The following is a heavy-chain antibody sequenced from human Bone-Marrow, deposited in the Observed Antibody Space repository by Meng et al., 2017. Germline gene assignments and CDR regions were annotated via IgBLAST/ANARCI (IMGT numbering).Heavy chain of an antibody. CDR2: INNSGGST. CDR3: AKRISYSVSWLVAFDF. D-gene: IGHD6-13*01. J-gene: IGHJ3*01. Sequence: GESLKISCAASGFTFSSYLMNWVRQASEKGLAWVSVINNSGGSTYYADSVKSRLTISRDDSKHTVSLQMSGMIGEDTAIYYCAKRISYSVSWLVAFDFWGQGTMVTVSS. CDR1: GFTFSSYL. V-gene: IGHV3-23*01.